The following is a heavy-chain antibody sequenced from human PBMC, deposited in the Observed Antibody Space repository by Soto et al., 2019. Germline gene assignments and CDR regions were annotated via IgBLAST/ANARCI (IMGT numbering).Heavy chain of an antibody. V-gene: IGHV3-53*01. J-gene: IGHJ4*02. CDR1: GFTVSSNY. Sequence: EVQLVESGGGLIQPGGSLRLSCAASGFTVSSNYMSWVRQAPGKGLEWVSVIYSGGSTYYADSVKGRFTISRDNSKNTLYLQMNSLRAEDTAVYYCAGTGLGIAAAGTGGGDYWGQGTLVTVSS. D-gene: IGHD6-13*01. CDR3: AGTGLGIAAAGTGGGDY. CDR2: IYSGGST.